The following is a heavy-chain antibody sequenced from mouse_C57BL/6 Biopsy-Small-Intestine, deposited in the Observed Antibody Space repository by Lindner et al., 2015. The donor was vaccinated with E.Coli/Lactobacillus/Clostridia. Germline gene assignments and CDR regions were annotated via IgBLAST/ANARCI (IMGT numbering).Heavy chain of an antibody. CDR2: INPSTGGT. CDR1: GYSFTGYY. Sequence: VQLQESGPELVKPGASVKISCKASGYSFTGYYMKWVKQSPEKSLEWMGEINPSTGGTTYNQKFKAKATLTVDKSSSTAYMQLKSLTSEDSAVYFCARIFDNGTSYKAWFTYWGQGTLVTVSA. D-gene: IGHD1-1*01. J-gene: IGHJ3*01. V-gene: IGHV1-42*01. CDR3: ARIFDNGTSYKAWFTY.